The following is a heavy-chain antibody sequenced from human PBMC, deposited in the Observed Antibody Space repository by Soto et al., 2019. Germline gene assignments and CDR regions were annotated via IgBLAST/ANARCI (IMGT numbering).Heavy chain of an antibody. CDR2: IIPICGIA. J-gene: IGHJ4*02. D-gene: IGHD3-3*01. CDR3: ARGQGDSDFWDDY. Sequence: QVQLVQSGAEVKKPGSSVKVSCKASGGTFSSYTISWVRQAPGQGLEWMGRIIPICGIANYAQKFQVRVRIAQDKSTSTAYRELSSLRSEDTAVYDCARGQGDSDFWDDYWGEGPLVTVSS. V-gene: IGHV1-69*02. CDR1: GGTFSSYT.